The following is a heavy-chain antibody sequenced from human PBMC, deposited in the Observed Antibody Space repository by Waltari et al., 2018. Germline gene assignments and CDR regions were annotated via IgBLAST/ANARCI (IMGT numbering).Heavy chain of an antibody. CDR1: GGSISSGGYS. D-gene: IGHD3-10*01. CDR2: IYHSGST. CDR3: ARVSISMVQGVIIDY. V-gene: IGHV4-30-2*01. Sequence: QLQLQESGSGLVKPSQTLSLTCAVSGGSISSGGYSWSWIRQPPGKGLEWIGYIYHSGSTYYNPSLKSRVTISVDRSKNQFSLKLSSVTAADTAVYYCARVSISMVQGVIIDYWGQGTLVTVSS. J-gene: IGHJ4*02.